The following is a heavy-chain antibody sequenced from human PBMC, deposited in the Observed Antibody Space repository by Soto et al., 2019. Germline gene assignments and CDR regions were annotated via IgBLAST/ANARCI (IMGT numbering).Heavy chain of an antibody. CDR1: GGSISSSNW. V-gene: IGHV4-4*02. J-gene: IGHJ4*02. CDR2: IYHSGST. CDR3: AREGVDHEAPIFDY. D-gene: IGHD3-16*01. Sequence: PSETLSLTCAVSGGSISSSNWWSWVRQPPGKGLEWIGEIYHSGSTNYNPSLKSRVTISVDKSKNQFSLKLSSVTAADTAVYYCAREGVDHEAPIFDYWGQGTLVTVSS.